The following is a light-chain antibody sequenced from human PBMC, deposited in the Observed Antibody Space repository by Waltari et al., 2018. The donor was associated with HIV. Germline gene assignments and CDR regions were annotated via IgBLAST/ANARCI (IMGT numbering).Light chain of an antibody. CDR2: GNN. Sequence: QSVLTQPPSVSGAPGQRVTISCTGTSSNIGAGYDVQWYQHLPGTAPKLLIHGNNNRPSGVPDRFSGSKSGTSASLAITGLQTDDEADYYCQSYDSSLSGWVFGGGTKLTVL. J-gene: IGLJ3*02. CDR1: SSNIGAGYD. CDR3: QSYDSSLSGWV. V-gene: IGLV1-40*01.